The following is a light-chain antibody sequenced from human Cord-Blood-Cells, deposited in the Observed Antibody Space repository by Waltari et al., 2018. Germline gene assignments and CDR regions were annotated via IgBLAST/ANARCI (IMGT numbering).Light chain of an antibody. Sequence: QSALTQPASVSGSPGQSITISCTGTSSDVGCYNLVSWYQQHPGKAPKLMIYEGSKWPSGVSNRFSGSKSGNTASLTISGLQAEDEADYYCCSYAGSSNWVFGGGTKLTVL. V-gene: IGLV2-23*01. J-gene: IGLJ3*02. CDR1: SSDVGCYNL. CDR2: EGS. CDR3: CSYAGSSNWV.